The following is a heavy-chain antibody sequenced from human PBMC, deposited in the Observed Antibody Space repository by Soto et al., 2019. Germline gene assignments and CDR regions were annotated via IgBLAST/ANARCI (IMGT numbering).Heavy chain of an antibody. CDR1: GFTFSSYA. Sequence: GGSLRLSCAASGFTFSSYAMSWVRQAPGKGLEWVANIKDDGSETYYVDSVKGRFTISRDNAKNSLYLQMNSLRVEDTAVYYCVNSYAARGWYEGSDYWGRGTVVTVSS. CDR2: IKDDGSET. V-gene: IGHV3-7*03. CDR3: VNSYAARGWYEGSDY. J-gene: IGHJ4*02. D-gene: IGHD6-19*01.